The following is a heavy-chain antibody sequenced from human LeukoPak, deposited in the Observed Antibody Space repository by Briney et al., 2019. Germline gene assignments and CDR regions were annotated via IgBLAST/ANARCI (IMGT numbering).Heavy chain of an antibody. CDR2: IYYSGST. Sequence: KSSETLSLTCTVSGGSISSYYWSWIRQPPGKGLEWIGYIYYSGSTNYNPSLKSRVTISVDTSKNQFSLKLSSVTAADTAMYYCARELDDYSNYYFDYWGQGTLVTVSS. CDR3: ARELDDYSNYYFDY. CDR1: GGSISSYY. V-gene: IGHV4-59*01. D-gene: IGHD4-11*01. J-gene: IGHJ4*02.